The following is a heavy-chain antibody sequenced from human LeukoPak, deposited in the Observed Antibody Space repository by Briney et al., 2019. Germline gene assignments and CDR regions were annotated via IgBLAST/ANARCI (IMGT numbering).Heavy chain of an antibody. J-gene: IGHJ5*02. CDR2: IGSAGDT. V-gene: IGHV3-13*04. Sequence: GGSLRLSCAASGFPFRTFDFHWVRQATGKGLEWVSSIGSAGDTYYPGSVKGRFTISRENAKSSLYLQMDSLRAADTALYFCARGSSLGFDPWGQGTLVTVSS. CDR1: GFPFRTFD. D-gene: IGHD2-2*01. CDR3: ARGSSLGFDP.